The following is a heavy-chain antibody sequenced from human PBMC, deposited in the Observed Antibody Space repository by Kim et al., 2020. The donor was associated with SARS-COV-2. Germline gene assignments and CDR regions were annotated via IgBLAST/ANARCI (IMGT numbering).Heavy chain of an antibody. CDR1: GFTFTTYN. CDR3: ARDWNWGIDV. V-gene: IGHV3-48*02. Sequence: GGSLRLSCAASGFTFTTYNMNWVRQAPGKGLEWISYISGTDAIYYEDSVMGRFTIFRDYAKNSLDLQMNSLRDEDTAVYYCARDWNWGIDVWGQGTLVTVSS. D-gene: IGHD7-27*01. J-gene: IGHJ4*02. CDR2: ISGTDAI.